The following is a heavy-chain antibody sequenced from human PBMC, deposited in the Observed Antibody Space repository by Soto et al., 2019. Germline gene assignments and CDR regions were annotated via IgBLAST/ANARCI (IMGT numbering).Heavy chain of an antibody. CDR2: TRHDGSNK. J-gene: IGHJ4*02. D-gene: IGHD2-8*01. CDR1: GVTLSSHG. V-gene: IGHV3-33*01. Sequence: PGGPLRLPCAASGVTLSSHGMHWVRQAPEKRLERVAVTRHDGSNKYYADSVKGRFTISRDNSKNTLYLQMNSLRAEDTAVYYCARDFNGNSGFDYWGQGTLVTVSS. CDR3: ARDFNGNSGFDY.